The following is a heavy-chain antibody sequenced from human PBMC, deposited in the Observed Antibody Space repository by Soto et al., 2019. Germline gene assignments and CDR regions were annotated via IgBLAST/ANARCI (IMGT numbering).Heavy chain of an antibody. CDR1: GFTFSSYA. D-gene: IGHD2-15*01. V-gene: IGHV3-23*01. CDR3: ASPEPVVVVAAAPYYYYMDV. Sequence: GGSLRLSCAASGFTFSSYAMSWVRQAPGKGLEWVSAISGSGGSTYYADSVKGRFTISRDNSKNTLYLQMNSLRAEDTAVYYCASPEPVVVVAAAPYYYYMDVWGQGTTVTVS. J-gene: IGHJ6*03. CDR2: ISGSGGST.